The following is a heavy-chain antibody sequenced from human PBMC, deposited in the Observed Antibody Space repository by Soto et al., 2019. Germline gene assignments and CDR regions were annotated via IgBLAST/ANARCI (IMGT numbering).Heavy chain of an antibody. V-gene: IGHV1-2*02. CDR1: GYTFSDSY. D-gene: IGHD6-13*01. Sequence: QVQLVQSGAEVKKPGASVKVSCKASGYTFSDSYVHWVRQAPGQGLEWMGWSNPNSGGTYYPQKFRGRVTMTGDTSIDTAYMELTSLRSADTAVYFCARGSGSVAPGHASSLAYWGQGTLVSVSS. CDR3: ARGSGSVAPGHASSLAY. J-gene: IGHJ4*02. CDR2: SNPNSGGT.